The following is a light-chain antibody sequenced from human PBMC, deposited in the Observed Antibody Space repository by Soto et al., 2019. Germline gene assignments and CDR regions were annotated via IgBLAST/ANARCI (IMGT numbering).Light chain of an antibody. V-gene: IGLV2-14*03. CDR1: RSDVGGYNY. J-gene: IGLJ2*01. CDR3: SSYTSTGTEV. Sequence: QSALTQPASVSGSPGQSITISCTGTRSDVGGYNYVSWYQHHPGKAPKLMIYDVSNRPSGVSNRFSGSKSGNTASLTISGLQAEDEADYYCSSYTSTGTEVFGGGTKLTVL. CDR2: DVS.